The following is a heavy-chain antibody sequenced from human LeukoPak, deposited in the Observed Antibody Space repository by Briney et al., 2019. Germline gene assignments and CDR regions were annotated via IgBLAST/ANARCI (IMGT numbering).Heavy chain of an antibody. D-gene: IGHD6-13*01. CDR1: GGSISSYY. Sequence: PSETPSLTCTVSGGSISSYYWSWIRQPPGKGLEWIGYIYYSGSTNYNPSLKSQVTISVDTSKNQFSLKVSSVTAADTAVYYCARDARSSWYFDFWGQGTLVTVSS. CDR3: ARDARSSWYFDF. V-gene: IGHV4-59*01. J-gene: IGHJ4*02. CDR2: IYYSGST.